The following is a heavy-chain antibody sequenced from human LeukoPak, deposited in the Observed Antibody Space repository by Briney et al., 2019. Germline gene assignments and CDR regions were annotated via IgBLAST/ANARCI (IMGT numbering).Heavy chain of an antibody. Sequence: SETLSLTCTVSGGSISNYYWSWIRQPAGKGLEWIGRISTSGSTNYNPSLKSRVTMSVDTSKNQFSLKLSSVTAADTAVYYCARATKRQLLGAFDIWGQGTMVTVSS. CDR3: ARATKRQLLGAFDI. CDR1: GGSISNYY. D-gene: IGHD1-1*01. J-gene: IGHJ3*02. V-gene: IGHV4-4*07. CDR2: ISTSGST.